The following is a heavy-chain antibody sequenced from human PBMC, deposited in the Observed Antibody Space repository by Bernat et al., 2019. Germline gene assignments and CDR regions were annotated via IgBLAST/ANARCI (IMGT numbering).Heavy chain of an antibody. V-gene: IGHV4-4*02. CDR3: ARGGPGITLPRATSNYYGMDV. Sequence: QVQLLESGPGLVKPSGTLSLTCAVSGGSISSRNWWSWVRQPPGKGLEWIGEIYHSGSTKYNPSLKSRVTISLDESKNQFSLKLSSVPAADTAVYYCARGGPGITLPRATSNYYGMDVWGQGTTVTVSS. CDR1: GGSISSRNW. J-gene: IGHJ6*02. CDR2: IYHSGST. D-gene: IGHD3-10*01.